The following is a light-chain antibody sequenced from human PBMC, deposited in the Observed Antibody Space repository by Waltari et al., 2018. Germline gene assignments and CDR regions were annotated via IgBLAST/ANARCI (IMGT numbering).Light chain of an antibody. CDR1: SSDVGGYNY. J-gene: IGLJ2*01. Sequence: QSALTQPASVAGSPGQSIPSSCPGTSSDVGGYNYVTWYQQHPGNAPKLMIYEVSNRPPGVSNRFSGSKSGNTASLTISGLQAEDEADYYCSSYTSSSTLVVFGGGTKLTVL. V-gene: IGLV2-14*01. CDR2: EVS. CDR3: SSYTSSSTLVV.